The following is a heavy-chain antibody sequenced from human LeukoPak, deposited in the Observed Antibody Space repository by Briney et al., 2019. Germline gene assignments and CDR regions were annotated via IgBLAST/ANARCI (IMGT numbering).Heavy chain of an antibody. V-gene: IGHV3-23*01. CDR3: ARDRGRYYDSRGFYWGYYFDS. CDR2: ISGSGDST. CDR1: ASTFSTYA. Sequence: GGSLRLSWAASASTFSTYAVSWVRQAPGKGLEWVLTISGSGDSTYYADSLKGRFTISRDNSKDTLYLKMSSVRVDDTAVYYCARDRGRYYDSRGFYWGYYFDSWGQGILVTVSS. J-gene: IGHJ4*02. D-gene: IGHD3-22*01.